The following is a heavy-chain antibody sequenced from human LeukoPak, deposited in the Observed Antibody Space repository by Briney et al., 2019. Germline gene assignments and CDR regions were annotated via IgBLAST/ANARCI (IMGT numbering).Heavy chain of an antibody. J-gene: IGHJ6*02. V-gene: IGHV3-15*01. D-gene: IGHD1-26*01. CDR3: KWERSVYYGMDV. CDR2: IKRGGTT. Sequence: KPGGSLRLSCAASGFTFSSYWMTWVRQAPGKGLEWVGRIKRGGTTDYAAPVNGRFTISRDDSKNTIYLQVNSLKIEDTAVYYCKWERSVYYGMDVWGQGTTVTVS. CDR1: GFTFSSYW.